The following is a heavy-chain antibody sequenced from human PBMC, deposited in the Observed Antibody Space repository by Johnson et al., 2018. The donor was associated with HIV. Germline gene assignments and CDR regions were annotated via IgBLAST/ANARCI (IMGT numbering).Heavy chain of an antibody. CDR1: GFTFSSYG. CDR2: ISRDGGTE. D-gene: IGHD2-21*02. CDR3: GRHRDDAFDI. Sequence: VQLVESGGGVVQPGRSLRLSCVGSGFTFSSYGMHWVRQAPGEGLDWVAFISRDGGTEYYADSVKGRFTISRDNAENSLYLQMNNLRAEDTAVYYCGRHRDDAFDIWGQGTMVTVSS. J-gene: IGHJ3*02. V-gene: IGHV3-30*19.